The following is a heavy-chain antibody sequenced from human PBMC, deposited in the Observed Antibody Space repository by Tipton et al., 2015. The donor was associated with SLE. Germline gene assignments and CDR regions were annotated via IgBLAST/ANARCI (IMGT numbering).Heavy chain of an antibody. CDR2: IYYSGST. CDR1: GGSISSHY. D-gene: IGHD3-10*01. V-gene: IGHV4-59*11. CDR3: ARGVVRFDY. J-gene: IGHJ4*02. Sequence: TLSLTCTVSGGSISSHYWSWFRQPPGKGLEWIGYIYYSGSTYYNPSLKSRVTISVDTSKNQFSLKLSSVTAADTAVYYRARGVVRFDYWGQGTLVTVSS.